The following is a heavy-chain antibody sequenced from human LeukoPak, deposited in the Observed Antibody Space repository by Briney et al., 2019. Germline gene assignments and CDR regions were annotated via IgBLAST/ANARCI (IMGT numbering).Heavy chain of an antibody. D-gene: IGHD3-22*01. Sequence: SETLSLTCTVSGGSISGSSYYWGWIRQPPGKGLEWIGSIYYSGSTYYNPSLKSRVTISVDTSKNQFSLKLNSVTATDTAVYYCARLSLGGGYYYNYFDYWGQGTLVTVSS. CDR1: GGSISGSSYY. CDR2: IYYSGST. J-gene: IGHJ4*02. CDR3: ARLSLGGGYYYNYFDY. V-gene: IGHV4-39*01.